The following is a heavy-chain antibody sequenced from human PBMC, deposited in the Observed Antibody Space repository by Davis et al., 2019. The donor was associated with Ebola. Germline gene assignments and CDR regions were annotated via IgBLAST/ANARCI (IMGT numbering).Heavy chain of an antibody. J-gene: IGHJ6*02. Sequence: GESLKISCAASGFTFSSYEMNWVRQAPGKGLEWVSYISSSGSTIYYADSVKGRFTISRDNAKNSLYLQMNSLRDEDTAVYYCARDGDDFWSGSPPYGMDVWGQGTTVTVSS. V-gene: IGHV3-48*03. D-gene: IGHD3-3*01. CDR3: ARDGDDFWSGSPPYGMDV. CDR1: GFTFSSYE. CDR2: ISSSGSTI.